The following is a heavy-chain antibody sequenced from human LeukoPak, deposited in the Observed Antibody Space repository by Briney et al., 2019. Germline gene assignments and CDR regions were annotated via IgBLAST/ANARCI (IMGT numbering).Heavy chain of an antibody. CDR3: AREASSWSFDY. D-gene: IGHD6-13*01. CDR2: ISAYNGNT. V-gene: IGHV1-18*01. J-gene: IGHJ4*02. Sequence: WASVKVSCKASGYTFPSYGISWVRQAPGQGLEWMGWISAYNGNTNYAQKLQGRVTMTTDTSTSTAYMELRSLRSDDTAVYYCAREASSWSFDYWGQGTLVTVSS. CDR1: GYTFPSYG.